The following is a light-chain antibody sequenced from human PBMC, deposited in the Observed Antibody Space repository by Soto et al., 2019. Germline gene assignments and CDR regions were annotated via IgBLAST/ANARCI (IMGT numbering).Light chain of an antibody. CDR3: CSYTTSNTRQIV. CDR1: SSDVGGYNY. Sequence: QSVLTQPASVSGSPGQSITISCTGTSSDVGGYNYVSWYQQHPGKAPKFMIYDVSNRPSGVSNRFSVSKSGNTASLTISGLQAEDEADYYCCSYTTSNTRQIVFGTGTKVTVL. CDR2: DVS. V-gene: IGLV2-14*01. J-gene: IGLJ1*01.